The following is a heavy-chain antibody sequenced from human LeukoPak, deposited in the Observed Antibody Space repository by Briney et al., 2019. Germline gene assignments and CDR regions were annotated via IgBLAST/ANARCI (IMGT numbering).Heavy chain of an antibody. J-gene: IGHJ3*02. CDR2: IYYSGST. CDR1: GGSISSYY. D-gene: IGHD1-26*01. CDR3: ARDELLDAFDI. V-gene: IGHV4-59*01. Sequence: SETLSLTCTVSGGSISSYYWSWIQQPPGKGLEWIGYIYYSGSTNYNPSLKSRVTISVDTSKNQFSLKLSSVTAADTAVYYCARDELLDAFDIWGQGTMVTVSS.